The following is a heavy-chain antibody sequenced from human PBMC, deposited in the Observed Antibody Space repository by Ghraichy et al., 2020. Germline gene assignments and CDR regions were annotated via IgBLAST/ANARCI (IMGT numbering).Heavy chain of an antibody. Sequence: SETLSLTCTVSGGSISSSSYYWGWIRQPPGKGLEWIGSIYYSGSTYYNPSLKSRVTISVDTSKNQFSLKLSSVTAADTAVYYCARPVGATPAFDIWGQGTMVTVSS. J-gene: IGHJ3*02. CDR3: ARPVGATPAFDI. V-gene: IGHV4-39*01. CDR1: GGSISSSSYY. CDR2: IYYSGST. D-gene: IGHD1-26*01.